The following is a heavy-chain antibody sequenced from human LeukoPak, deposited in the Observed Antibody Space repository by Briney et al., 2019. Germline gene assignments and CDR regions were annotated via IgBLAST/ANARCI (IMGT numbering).Heavy chain of an antibody. CDR2: INPKSGDT. CDR1: GYSFSDNY. J-gene: IGHJ3*01. CDR3: ARGKDDSTGHYDAFDV. V-gene: IGHV1-2*02. D-gene: IGHD3-22*01. Sequence: ASVKVSCKASGYSFSDNYMHWVRQAPGQGLEYMGWINPKSGDTNFSQRFKGRVTMTSDTSISTAYMEMRKLRSDDTAVYFCARGKDDSTGHYDAFDVWGHGTMVTVSS.